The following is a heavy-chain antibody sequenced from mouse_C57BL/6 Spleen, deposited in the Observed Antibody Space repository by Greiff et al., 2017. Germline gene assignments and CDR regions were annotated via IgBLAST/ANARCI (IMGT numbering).Heavy chain of an antibody. D-gene: IGHD4-1*01. CDR1: GYTFTSYW. CDR2: IHPNSGST. J-gene: IGHJ3*01. CDR3: ARSELGPVFAY. V-gene: IGHV1-64*01. Sequence: QVQLQQPGAELVKPGASVKLSCKASGYTFTSYWMHWVKQRPGQGLEWIGMIHPNSGSTNYNAKFKSKATLTVDKSSSTAYMQLSSLTSEDSAVYYCARSELGPVFAYWGQGTLVTVSA.